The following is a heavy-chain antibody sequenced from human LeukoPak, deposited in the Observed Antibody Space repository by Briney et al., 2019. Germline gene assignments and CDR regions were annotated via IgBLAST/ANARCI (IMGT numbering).Heavy chain of an antibody. J-gene: IGHJ4*02. CDR2: ISLAGQT. Sequence: PGGSLRLSCAASGFTFRSYTMSWVRQPPGQGLEWIGEISLAGQTNYNPSLNGRVTMSLDKSSNQLSLHLTSVTAADTATYFCSRESGPFCPFGYWGQGTLVIVSS. D-gene: IGHD1-26*01. V-gene: IGHV4-4*01. CDR1: GFTFRSYTM. CDR3: SRESGPFCPFGY.